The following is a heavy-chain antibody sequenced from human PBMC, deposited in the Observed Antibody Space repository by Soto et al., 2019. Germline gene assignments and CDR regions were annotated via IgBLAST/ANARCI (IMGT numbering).Heavy chain of an antibody. CDR1: GFTVGNNY. CDR2: INSTGTT. D-gene: IGHD3-10*01. Sequence: EVQLVESGGGLIQPGGSLKLSCAASGFTVGNNYMSWVRQAPGKGLEWVSLINSTGTTKYADSVKGRFTVSTDNAKNTLYLQMNSLRAEDTAVYYCAKGGMGSGRHYNSFGYWGQGTLVTVSS. V-gene: IGHV3-53*01. CDR3: AKGGMGSGRHYNSFGY. J-gene: IGHJ4*02.